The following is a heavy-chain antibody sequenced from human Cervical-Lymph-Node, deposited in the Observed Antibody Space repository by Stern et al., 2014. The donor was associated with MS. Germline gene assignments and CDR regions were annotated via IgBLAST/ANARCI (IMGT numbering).Heavy chain of an antibody. Sequence: QLVQSGPEVKKPGTSVKVSCTASGFTFTSSAVQWVRQARGQRLEWIGWIVAGSGNTNYAQKFQERVTITRDMSTSTAYMELSSLRSEDTAVYYCAAVPDYYDSSGYDAFDIWGQGTMVTVSS. V-gene: IGHV1-58*01. J-gene: IGHJ3*02. CDR2: IVAGSGNT. D-gene: IGHD3-22*01. CDR1: GFTFTSSA. CDR3: AAVPDYYDSSGYDAFDI.